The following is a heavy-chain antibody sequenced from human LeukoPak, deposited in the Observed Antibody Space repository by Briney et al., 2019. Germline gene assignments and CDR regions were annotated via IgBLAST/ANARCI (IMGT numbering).Heavy chain of an antibody. CDR2: IKSKTDGGTT. Sequence: GGSLRLSCAASGFTFTNAWMSWVRQAPGKGLEWVGRIKSKTDGGTTDYAAPVKGRFTISRDDSKNTLYLQMNSLKTEDTAVYYCTTIFYDFWSGSYYFDYWGQGTLVTVSS. CDR1: GFTFTNAW. V-gene: IGHV3-15*01. CDR3: TTIFYDFWSGSYYFDY. D-gene: IGHD3-3*01. J-gene: IGHJ4*02.